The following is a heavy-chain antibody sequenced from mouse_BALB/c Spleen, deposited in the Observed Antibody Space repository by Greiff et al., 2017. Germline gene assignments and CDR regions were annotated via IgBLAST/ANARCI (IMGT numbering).Heavy chain of an antibody. Sequence: EVKVVESGGGLVKPGGSLKLSCAASGFTFSDYYMYWVRQTPEKRLEWVATISDGGSYTYYPDSVKGRFTISRDNAKNNLYLQMSSLKSEDTAMYYCAREGYGSSLYYAMDYWGQGTSVTVSS. CDR3: AREGYGSSLYYAMDY. CDR2: ISDGGSYT. D-gene: IGHD1-1*01. J-gene: IGHJ4*01. V-gene: IGHV5-4*02. CDR1: GFTFSDYY.